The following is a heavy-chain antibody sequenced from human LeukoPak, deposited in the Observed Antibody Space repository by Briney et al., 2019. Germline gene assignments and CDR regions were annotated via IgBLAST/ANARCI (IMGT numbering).Heavy chain of an antibody. CDR3: ARLSAIFGVAILDY. CDR1: GGSFSGYY. V-gene: IGHV4-4*09. J-gene: IGHJ4*02. D-gene: IGHD3-3*01. Sequence: PSETLSLTCAVYGGSFSGYYWSWIRQPPGKGLEWIGYIYTSGSTNYNPSLKSRVTISVDTSKNQFSLKLSSVTAADTAVYYCARLSAIFGVAILDYWGQGTLVTVSS. CDR2: IYTSGST.